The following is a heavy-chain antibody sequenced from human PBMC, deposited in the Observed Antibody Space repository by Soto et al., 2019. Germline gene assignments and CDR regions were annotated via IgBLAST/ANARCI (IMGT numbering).Heavy chain of an antibody. V-gene: IGHV3-74*01. CDR1: GFTFSSYW. D-gene: IGHD5-18*01. CDR2: INSDGSST. Sequence: WGSLRLSCAASGFTFSSYWMHWVRQAPGKGLVWVSRINSDGSSTSYADSVKGRFTISRDNAKNTLYLQMNSLRAEDTAVYYCARDRHRTAMVDWGQGTLVTVSS. J-gene: IGHJ4*02. CDR3: ARDRHRTAMVD.